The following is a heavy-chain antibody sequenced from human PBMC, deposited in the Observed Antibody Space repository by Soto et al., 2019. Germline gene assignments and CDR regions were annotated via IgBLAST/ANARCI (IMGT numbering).Heavy chain of an antibody. V-gene: IGHV4-39*01. CDR3: ARWAAAGTKRGAYYYCGMDV. CDR2: IYYSGSP. J-gene: IGHJ6*02. CDR1: GGSISSSSYY. D-gene: IGHD6-13*01. Sequence: QLQLQESGPGLVKPSETLSLTCTVSGGSISSSSYYWGWIRQPPGKGLEWIGSIYYSGSPYYNPSLKSRVTISVDTSKNQFSLKLSSVTAADTAVYYCARWAAAGTKRGAYYYCGMDVWGQGTTVTVSS.